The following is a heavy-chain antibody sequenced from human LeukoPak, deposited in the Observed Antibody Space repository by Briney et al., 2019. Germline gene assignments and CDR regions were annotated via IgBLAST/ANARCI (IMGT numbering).Heavy chain of an antibody. CDR1: GFTFISYE. CDR2: ISGAGSTT. CDR3: ARSSYDSRGYYYFDY. D-gene: IGHD3-22*01. J-gene: IGHJ4*02. Sequence: PGGSLRLSCAASGFTFISYEMNWVRQAPGKGLEWVSYISGAGSTTNFADSVKGRFTISRDNAKNSLSLHMNSLRAEDAAVYYCARSSYDSRGYYYFDYWGQGTLVTVSS. V-gene: IGHV3-48*03.